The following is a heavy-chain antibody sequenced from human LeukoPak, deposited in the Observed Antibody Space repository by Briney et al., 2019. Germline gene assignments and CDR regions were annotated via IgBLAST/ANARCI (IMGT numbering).Heavy chain of an antibody. Sequence: SVKVSCKASGGTFSSYAISWVRQAPGQGLEWMGGIIPIFGTANYAQKFQGRVTITADESTSTAYLELSSLRSEDTAVYYCARPRGYCSGGSCYRLDYWGQGTLVTVSS. D-gene: IGHD2-15*01. V-gene: IGHV1-69*01. CDR2: IIPIFGTA. CDR1: GGTFSSYA. CDR3: ARPRGYCSGGSCYRLDY. J-gene: IGHJ4*02.